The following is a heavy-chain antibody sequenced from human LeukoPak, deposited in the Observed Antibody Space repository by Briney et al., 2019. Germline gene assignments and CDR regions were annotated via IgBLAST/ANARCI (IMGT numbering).Heavy chain of an antibody. J-gene: IGHJ6*03. V-gene: IGHV4-39*07. Sequence: SETLSLTCTVSGGSISSSSYYWGWIRQPPGKGLEWIGSIYYSGSTYYNPSLKSRVTISVDTSKNQFSLKLSSVTAADTAVYYCASPRIRPYGSGSYYNPPYYYMDVWGKGTTVTVSS. CDR2: IYYSGST. CDR1: GGSISSSSYY. D-gene: IGHD3-10*01. CDR3: ASPRIRPYGSGSYYNPPYYYMDV.